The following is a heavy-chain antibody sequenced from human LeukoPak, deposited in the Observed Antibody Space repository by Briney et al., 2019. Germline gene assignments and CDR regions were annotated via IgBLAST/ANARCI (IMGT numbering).Heavy chain of an antibody. J-gene: IGHJ4*02. D-gene: IGHD6-19*01. V-gene: IGHV4-39*01. Sequence: SETLSLTCTVSGDSISTSSDCWGWIRQPPGKGLEWIGYFYYGGSTYYTPSLKSRVTISVDTSNNQFSLRLYSVTAADTAVYYCARLSLRGSSAWNWGQGTLVTVSS. CDR2: FYYGGST. CDR3: ARLSLRGSSAWN. CDR1: GDSISTSSDC.